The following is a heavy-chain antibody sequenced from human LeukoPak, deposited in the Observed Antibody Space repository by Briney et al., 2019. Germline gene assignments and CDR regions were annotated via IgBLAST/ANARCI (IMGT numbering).Heavy chain of an antibody. V-gene: IGHV1-69*13. Sequence: ASVKVSCKASVGTSSSYAISWVRQAPGQGLEWMGGMIPIFGTANYAQKFQGRVTITADESTSTAYMELSSLRSEDTAVYYCARGIEWETTHDYWGQGTLVTVSS. CDR1: VGTSSSYA. CDR3: ARGIEWETTHDY. D-gene: IGHD1-26*01. J-gene: IGHJ4*02. CDR2: MIPIFGTA.